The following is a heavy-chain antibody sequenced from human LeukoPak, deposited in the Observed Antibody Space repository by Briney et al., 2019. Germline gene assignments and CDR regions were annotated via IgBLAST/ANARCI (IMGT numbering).Heavy chain of an antibody. CDR3: ARGTAIRDYYDSSGYFDY. J-gene: IGHJ4*02. CDR1: GGSFSGYY. V-gene: IGHV4-34*01. CDR2: INHSGST. Sequence: SETLSLTCAVYGGSFSGYYWSWIRQPPGKGLEWIGEINHSGSTNYNPSLKSRVTISVDTSKNQFSLKLGSVTAADTAVYYCARGTAIRDYYDSSGYFDYWGQGTLVTVSS. D-gene: IGHD3-22*01.